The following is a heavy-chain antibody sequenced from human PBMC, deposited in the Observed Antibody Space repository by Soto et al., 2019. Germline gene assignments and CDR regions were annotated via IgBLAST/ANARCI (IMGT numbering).Heavy chain of an antibody. CDR3: ARGIKYGAYSRWFDP. CDR1: GYTFTSYD. D-gene: IGHD4-17*01. J-gene: IGHJ5*02. CDR2: MNPNSGNT. V-gene: IGHV1-8*01. Sequence: QVQLVQSGAEVKKPGASVKVSCKASGYTFTSYDINWVRQATGQGLEYLGWMNPNSGNTAYVQKFQGRVTMTLETSITTACMELSSLRSEATAVYFCARGIKYGAYSRWFDPWGQGTLVTVSS.